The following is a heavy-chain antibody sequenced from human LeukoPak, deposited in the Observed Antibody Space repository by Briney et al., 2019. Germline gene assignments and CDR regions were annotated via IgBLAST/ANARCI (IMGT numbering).Heavy chain of an antibody. J-gene: IGHJ3*02. D-gene: IGHD3-10*01. V-gene: IGHV4-4*07. CDR2: IYTSGST. CDR3: ARDTITMVQGVWAFDI. Sequence: IYTSGSTNYNPSLKSRVTMSVDTSKNQFSLKLSSVTAADTAVYYCARDTITMVQGVWAFDIWGQGTMVTVSS.